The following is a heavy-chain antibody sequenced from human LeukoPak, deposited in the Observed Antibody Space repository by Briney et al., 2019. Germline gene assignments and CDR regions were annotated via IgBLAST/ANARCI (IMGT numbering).Heavy chain of an antibody. CDR2: INHSGST. CDR3: ARGRYSYGPWGVYYYYYMDV. V-gene: IGHV4-34*01. D-gene: IGHD5-18*01. Sequence: SETLSLTCAVYGGSLSGYYWSWIRQPPGKGLEWIGEINHSGSTNYNPSLKSRVTISVDTSKNQFSLKLSSVTAADTAVYYCARGRYSYGPWGVYYYYYMDVWGKGTTVTVSS. J-gene: IGHJ6*03. CDR1: GGSLSGYY.